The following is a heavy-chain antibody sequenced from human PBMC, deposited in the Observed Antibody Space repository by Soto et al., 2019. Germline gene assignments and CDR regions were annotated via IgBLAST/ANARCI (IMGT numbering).Heavy chain of an antibody. D-gene: IGHD3-16*02. CDR2: ISAYTDTP. Sequence: ASVKVSCKASGYTFTNFGVTWVRRAPGQGLEWMGWISAYTDTPNYAQKFQGRVTMTIDTSTSTAYMDLTSLTSDDTAVYYCARVIPRVEASLHFWGQGTLVTVST. V-gene: IGHV1-18*01. CDR1: GYTFTNFG. J-gene: IGHJ4*02. CDR3: ARVIPRVEASLHF.